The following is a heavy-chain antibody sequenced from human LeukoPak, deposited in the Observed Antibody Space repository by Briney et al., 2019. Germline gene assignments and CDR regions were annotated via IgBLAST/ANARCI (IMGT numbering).Heavy chain of an antibody. CDR1: GGSRSDYY. V-gene: IGHV4-4*07. D-gene: IGHD3-22*01. J-gene: IGHJ4*02. CDR3: ARASYGTSGYYYFDF. Sequence: SETLSLTCTVSGGSRSDYYWNWIRQPAGKGLEWIGRVYPSGSTNYNPSLESRVTMSADTARNQFSLKLSSVTAADTAVYYCARASYGTSGYYYFDFWGRGTLVIVSS. CDR2: VYPSGST.